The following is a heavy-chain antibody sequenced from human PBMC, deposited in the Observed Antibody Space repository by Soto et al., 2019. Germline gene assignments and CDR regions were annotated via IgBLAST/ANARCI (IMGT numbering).Heavy chain of an antibody. V-gene: IGHV1-69*02. CDR3: ATSFGSGYRAFDY. Sequence: QVQLVQSGAEVKKPGSSLRVSCKASGDTFNFYTINWVRQAPGLGLEWLGRIIPYLSVSNYAQKFQGRVTITADNSTNTAYMEVRSLRSEDPAMYYCATSFGSGYRAFDYWGQGALVTVSS. D-gene: IGHD3-10*01. CDR1: GDTFNFYT. CDR2: IIPYLSVS. J-gene: IGHJ4*02.